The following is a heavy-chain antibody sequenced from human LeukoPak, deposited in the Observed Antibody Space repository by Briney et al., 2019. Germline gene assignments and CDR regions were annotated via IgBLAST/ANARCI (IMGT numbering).Heavy chain of an antibody. V-gene: IGHV1-8*01. D-gene: IGHD3-22*01. Sequence: ASVKVSCKASRYTFTSYGINWVRQATGQGLEWMGWMNPNSGNTGYAQKFQGRVTMTRNTSISTAYMELSSLRSEDTAVYYCARVLADYYDSSGIDYWGQGTLVTVSS. CDR1: RYTFTSYG. CDR2: MNPNSGNT. J-gene: IGHJ4*02. CDR3: ARVLADYYDSSGIDY.